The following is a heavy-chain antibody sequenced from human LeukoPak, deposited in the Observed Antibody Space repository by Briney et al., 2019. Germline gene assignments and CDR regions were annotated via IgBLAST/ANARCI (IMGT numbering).Heavy chain of an antibody. CDR3: ASQRGVVTTCAY. CDR2: ISGSGGSI. CDR1: GFTCSTEI. Sequence: PGWSLALSCAVSGFTCSTEIMSWDRPAPGHWLERVSYISGSGGSIYYADSVKGRFAISRENAKNSLYLQMSSLRADDTAVYYCASQRGVVTTCAYWGQGAMGAVSS. J-gene: IGHJ6*01. V-gene: IGHV3-48*04. D-gene: IGHD3-22*01.